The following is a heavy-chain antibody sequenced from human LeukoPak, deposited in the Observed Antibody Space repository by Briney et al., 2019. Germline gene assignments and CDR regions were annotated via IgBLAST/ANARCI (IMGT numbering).Heavy chain of an antibody. CDR2: IYHSGST. J-gene: IGHJ6*02. CDR3: ARDRVSRDYYYGMDV. CDR1: GGSISSGGYS. Sequence: SQTLSLTCAVSGGSISSGGYSWSWIRQPPGKGLEWIGYIYHSGSTYYNPSLKSRVTISVDRSKNQFSLKLSSVTAADTAVYDCARDRVSRDYYYGMDVWGQGTTVTVSS. V-gene: IGHV4-30-2*01.